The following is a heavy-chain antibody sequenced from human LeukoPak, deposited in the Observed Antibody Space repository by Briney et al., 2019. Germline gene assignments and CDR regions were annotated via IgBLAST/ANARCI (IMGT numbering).Heavy chain of an antibody. CDR1: GFTFSNYA. J-gene: IGHJ4*02. Sequence: PGGSLRLSCAASGFTFSNYAMSWVRQAPGKGLDWVLGISSGGYSTYYADSVKGRFTISRDNSKNTLYLQMNSLRAEDTAVYYCAKDLTQQLEHFDFWGQGTLATVSS. V-gene: IGHV3-23*01. D-gene: IGHD6-13*01. CDR3: AKDLTQQLEHFDF. CDR2: ISSGGYST.